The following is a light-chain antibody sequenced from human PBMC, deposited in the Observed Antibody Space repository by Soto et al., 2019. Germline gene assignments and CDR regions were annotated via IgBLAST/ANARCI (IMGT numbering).Light chain of an antibody. CDR2: RAD. CDR1: NSNIGRNY. V-gene: IGLV1-47*01. Sequence: QSVVTQAPSASGTPGQTVTISCSGGNSNIGRNYVYWYQQFPGTAPRLLMYRADQRPSGVPDRFSGSKSGTSASLAISGLRSEDEADYYCAAWDDTVSGLVFGGGTKVTVL. CDR3: AAWDDTVSGLV. J-gene: IGLJ2*01.